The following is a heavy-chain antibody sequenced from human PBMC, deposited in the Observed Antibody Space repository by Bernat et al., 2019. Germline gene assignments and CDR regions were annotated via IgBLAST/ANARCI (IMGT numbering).Heavy chain of an antibody. CDR3: AGGSGSYSNWYFDL. V-gene: IGHV3-53*01. J-gene: IGHJ2*01. D-gene: IGHD3-10*01. CDR2: IYSGGST. Sequence: EVQLVESGGGLIQPGGSLRLSCAASGFTVSSNYMSWVRQAPGKGLEWVSVIYSGGSTYYADSGKGRFTSSRDKSKNTLYLQMNSLSAEDTAVYGCAGGSGSYSNWYFDLWGRGTLVTVSS. CDR1: GFTVSSNY.